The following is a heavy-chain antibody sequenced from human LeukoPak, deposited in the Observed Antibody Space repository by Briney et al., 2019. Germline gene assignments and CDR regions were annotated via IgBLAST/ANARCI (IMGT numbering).Heavy chain of an antibody. J-gene: IGHJ3*02. CDR3: ARMGAKLASDAFDI. CDR1: GFTFSSYW. CDR2: IKQDGSEK. D-gene: IGHD1-26*01. Sequence: PGGSLRLSCAASGFTFSSYWMSWVRQAPGKGLEWVANIKQDGSEKYYVDSVKGRFTISRDNAKNSLYQQMNSLRAEDTAVYYCARMGAKLASDAFDIWGQGTMVTVSS. V-gene: IGHV3-7*05.